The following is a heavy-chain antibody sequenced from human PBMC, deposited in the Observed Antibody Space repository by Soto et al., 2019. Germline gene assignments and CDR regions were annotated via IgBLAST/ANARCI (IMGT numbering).Heavy chain of an antibody. CDR3: ARILITYDSSVIFDY. D-gene: IGHD3-22*01. V-gene: IGHV5-51*01. CDR1: GYSFTSYW. CDR2: IYPGDSDT. Sequence: GESLKISCKGSGYSFTSYWIDWVRQMPGKGLEWMGIIYPGDSDTRYSPSFQGQVTISADKSISTAYLQWSSLKASDTAMYYCARILITYDSSVIFDYWGQGTLVTVSS. J-gene: IGHJ4*02.